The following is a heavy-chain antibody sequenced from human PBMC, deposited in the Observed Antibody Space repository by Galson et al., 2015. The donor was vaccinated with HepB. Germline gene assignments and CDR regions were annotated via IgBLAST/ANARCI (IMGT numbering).Heavy chain of an antibody. CDR1: GFTFSDYY. D-gene: IGHD7-27*01. Sequence: SLRLSCAASGFTFSDYYMTWIRQAPGKGPMWVARINEHGSVINYADSVKGRFTISRDNAKDTLDLQMNSLRVEDTAIYYCSKDFTGAQDSWGQGTLVTVSS. J-gene: IGHJ4*02. CDR2: INEHGSVI. V-gene: IGHV3-74*01. CDR3: SKDFTGAQDS.